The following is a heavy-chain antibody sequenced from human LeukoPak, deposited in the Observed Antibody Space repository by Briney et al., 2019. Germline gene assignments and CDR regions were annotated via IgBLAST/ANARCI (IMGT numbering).Heavy chain of an antibody. D-gene: IGHD6-13*01. J-gene: IGHJ4*02. CDR1: GFTFSSYG. CDR2: IRYDGSNK. CDR3: AKDYQAIAAAGADY. V-gene: IGHV3-30*02. Sequence: GGSLRLSRAASGFTFSSYGIRWVRQAPGKGLEWVAFIRYDGSNKYYADSVKGRFTISRDNSKNTLYLQMNSLRAEDTAVYYCAKDYQAIAAAGADYWGQGTLVTVSS.